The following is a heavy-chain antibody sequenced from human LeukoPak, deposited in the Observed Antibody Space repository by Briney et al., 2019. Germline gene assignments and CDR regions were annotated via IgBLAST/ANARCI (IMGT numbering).Heavy chain of an antibody. CDR3: ASVITMIVVD. V-gene: IGHV4-34*01. Sequence: SETLSLTCAVYGGSFSGYYWSWIHQPPGKGLEWIGEINHSGSTNYNPSLKSRVTISVDTSKNQFSLKLSSVTAADTAVYYCASVITMIVVDWGQGTLVTVSS. CDR2: INHSGST. CDR1: GGSFSGYY. D-gene: IGHD3-22*01. J-gene: IGHJ4*02.